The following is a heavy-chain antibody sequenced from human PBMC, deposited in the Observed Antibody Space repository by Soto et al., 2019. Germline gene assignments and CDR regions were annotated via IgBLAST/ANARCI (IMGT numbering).Heavy chain of an antibody. V-gene: IGHV3-30*18. CDR3: VKEGRGYGGFDPNSYFEN. J-gene: IGHJ4*02. CDR2: ISYDGSHK. D-gene: IGHD5-12*01. CDR1: GFTFSAYG. Sequence: QVQLVESAGGEVQPGTSLRLSCAASGFTFSAYGMHWVRQAPGKGLEWVAVISYDGSHKTYTDSVQGRFTISRDKSKNTLHLQMNSLRPEDTALYYCVKEGRGYGGFDPNSYFENWGQGTLVTVSS.